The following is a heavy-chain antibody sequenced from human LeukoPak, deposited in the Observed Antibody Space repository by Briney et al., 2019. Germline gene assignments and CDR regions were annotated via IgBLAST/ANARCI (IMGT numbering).Heavy chain of an antibody. CDR1: GGTFSSYA. V-gene: IGHV1-69*05. Sequence: ASVKVSCKASGGTFSSYAISWVRQAPGQGLEWMGGIIPIFGTANYAQKFQGRVTITTDESTSTAYMELSSLRPEDTAVYYCARDRFAYYYDSSGRFDYWGQGTLVTVSS. CDR3: ARDRFAYYYDSSGRFDY. D-gene: IGHD3-22*01. J-gene: IGHJ4*02. CDR2: IIPIFGTA.